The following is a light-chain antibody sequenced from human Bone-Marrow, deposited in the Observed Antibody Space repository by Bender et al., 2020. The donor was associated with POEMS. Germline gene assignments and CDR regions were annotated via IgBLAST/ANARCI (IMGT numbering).Light chain of an antibody. Sequence: NFMLTQPHSVSESPGKTITISCTRTRGSIASSYVQWYQQRPRSSPTLIIYEDTQKLSGVPYRFSGSLDGSSNAASLTISGLKTEDEADYRCQSSDTSNHVVFGGGTKLTVL. CDR1: RGSIASSY. V-gene: IGLV6-57*01. J-gene: IGLJ2*01. CDR3: QSSDTSNHVV. CDR2: EDT.